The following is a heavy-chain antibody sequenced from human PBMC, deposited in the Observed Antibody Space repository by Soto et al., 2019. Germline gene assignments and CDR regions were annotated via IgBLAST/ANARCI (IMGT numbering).Heavy chain of an antibody. CDR3: ARRGYSSSWYYYYYYGIDV. V-gene: IGHV1-8*01. D-gene: IGHD6-13*01. J-gene: IGHJ6*02. CDR1: GYTFTSYD. CDR2: MNPNSGNT. Sequence: QVQLVQSGAEVKKPGASVKVSCKASGYTFTSYDINWVRQATGQGLEWMGWMNPNSGNTGYAQKFQGRVTMNRNTSISTAYMELSSLRSEDTAVYYCARRGYSSSWYYYYYYGIDVWGQGTTVTVSS.